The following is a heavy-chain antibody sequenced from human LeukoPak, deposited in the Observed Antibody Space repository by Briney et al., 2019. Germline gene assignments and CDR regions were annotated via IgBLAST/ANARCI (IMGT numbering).Heavy chain of an antibody. CDR3: AREIAAASPTEFDP. J-gene: IGHJ5*02. Sequence: ASVKVSCKASGGTFSSYAISWVRQAPGQGLEWMGGIIPIFGTANYAQKFQGRVTITTDESTSTAYMELRSLRSDDTAVYYCAREIAAASPTEFDPWGQGTLVTVSS. CDR1: GGTFSSYA. CDR2: IIPIFGTA. D-gene: IGHD6-13*01. V-gene: IGHV1-69*05.